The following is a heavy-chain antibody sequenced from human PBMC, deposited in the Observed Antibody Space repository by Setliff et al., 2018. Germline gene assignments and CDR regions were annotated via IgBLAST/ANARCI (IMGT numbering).Heavy chain of an antibody. Sequence: SVKVSCKASGDTFSNNGISRVRQAPGQGLEWMGGSIPIVDIANYAQKFQGRVTITADKSTSTVYMELSSLRYEDTAVYYCARDPFAVRAATNWYDHWGQGTLVTVS. J-gene: IGHJ5*02. CDR1: GDTFSNNG. D-gene: IGHD6-13*01. V-gene: IGHV1-69*10. CDR2: SIPIVDIA. CDR3: ARDPFAVRAATNWYDH.